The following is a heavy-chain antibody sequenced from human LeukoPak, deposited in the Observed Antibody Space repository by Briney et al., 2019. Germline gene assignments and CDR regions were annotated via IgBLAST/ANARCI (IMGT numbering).Heavy chain of an antibody. CDR1: GFTFSSYA. CDR3: ARRDGHFDS. Sequence: PGGSLRLSCAASGFTFSSYAMSWVRQAPEKGLEWVSTISGSGGGTYYADSVKGRFTISRDDSKNTLYLEMNSLGVEDTAVHYCARRDGHFDSWGQGTLVTVSS. V-gene: IGHV3-23*01. CDR2: ISGSGGGT. J-gene: IGHJ4*02.